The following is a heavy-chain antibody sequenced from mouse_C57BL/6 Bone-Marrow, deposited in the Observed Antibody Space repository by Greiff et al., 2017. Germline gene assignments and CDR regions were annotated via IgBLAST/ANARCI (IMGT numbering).Heavy chain of an antibody. CDR2: IYPYNDGT. D-gene: IGHD1-1*01. J-gene: IGHJ3*01. CDR1: GYTFTSYV. V-gene: IGHV1-14*01. CDR3: ARRRYYYGSSFWFAY. Sequence: EVQLVESGPELVKPGASVKMSCKASGYTFTSYVMHWVKQKPGQGLEWIGYIYPYNDGTKYNEKFKGKATLTSDKSSSTAYMELSSLTSEDSAVYYCARRRYYYGSSFWFAYWGQGTLVTVSA.